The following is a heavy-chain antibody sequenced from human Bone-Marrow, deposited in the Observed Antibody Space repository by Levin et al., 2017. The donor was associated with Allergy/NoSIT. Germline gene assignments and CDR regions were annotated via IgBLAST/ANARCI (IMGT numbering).Heavy chain of an antibody. CDR1: GYTFTANY. Sequence: GESLKISCKAYGYTFTANYIHWVRQAPGKGLEWMGWINPKSGVTSYAQKFQGRVTMTRDTSITTAYMELSRLTSHDTAVYYCARIIHSSSRFDPWGQGTLVTVSS. CDR2: INPKSGVT. D-gene: IGHD6-6*01. V-gene: IGHV1-2*02. J-gene: IGHJ5*02. CDR3: ARIIHSSSRFDP.